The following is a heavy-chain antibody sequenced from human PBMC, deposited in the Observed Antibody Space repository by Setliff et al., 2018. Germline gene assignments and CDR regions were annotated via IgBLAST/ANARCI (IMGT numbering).Heavy chain of an antibody. D-gene: IGHD6-13*01. J-gene: IGHJ4*02. CDR2: INHSGST. V-gene: IGHV4-34*01. CDR1: GGSFSGYY. Sequence: SETLSLTCSVYGGSFSGYYWSWIRQPPGKGLEWIGEINHSGSTNYNPSLKSRVTISVDTSKNQFSLKLSSVTAADTAVYYCARAGIAAPFDYWGQGTLVTVSS. CDR3: ARAGIAAPFDY.